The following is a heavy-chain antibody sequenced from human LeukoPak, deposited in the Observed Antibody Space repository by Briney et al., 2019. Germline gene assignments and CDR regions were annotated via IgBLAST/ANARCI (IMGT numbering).Heavy chain of an antibody. J-gene: IGHJ4*02. CDR3: TTASPPKSSNGGRVKYFDY. D-gene: IGHD2-8*01. CDR2: IKSKTDGGTT. V-gene: IGHV3-15*01. CDR1: GFTFSNAW. Sequence: GGSLRLSCAASGFTFSNAWMSWVRQAPGKGLEWVGRIKSKTDGGTTDYAAPVKGRFTISRDDSKNTLYLQMNSLKTEDTAVYYCTTASPPKSSNGGRVKYFDYWGQGTLVTVSS.